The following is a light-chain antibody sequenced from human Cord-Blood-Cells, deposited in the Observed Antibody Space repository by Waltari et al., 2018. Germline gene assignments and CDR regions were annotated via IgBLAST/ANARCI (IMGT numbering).Light chain of an antibody. V-gene: IGLV2-14*01. Sequence: QSALTQPASVSGSPGQSITISCTGTSSDVGGYNYVSWYQQHPGKAPKLMIYDVSNRPSGVSNLFSGSKSSNTASLTISGLQAEDEADYYCSSYTSSSTVVFGGGTKLTVL. J-gene: IGLJ2*01. CDR2: DVS. CDR3: SSYTSSSTVV. CDR1: SSDVGGYNY.